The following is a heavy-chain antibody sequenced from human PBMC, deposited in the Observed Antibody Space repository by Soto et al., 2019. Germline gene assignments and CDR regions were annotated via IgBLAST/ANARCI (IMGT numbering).Heavy chain of an antibody. CDR2: ISSSGSTI. V-gene: IGHV3-11*01. CDR1: GFTFSDYY. D-gene: IGHD3-10*01. Sequence: PGGSLRLSCAASGFTFSDYYMSWIRQAPGKGLEWVSYISSSGSTIYYADSVKGRFTISRDNAKNSLYLQMNSLRAEETAVYYCARENSGEPDDDYGMDVWGQGTTVTVSS. J-gene: IGHJ6*02. CDR3: ARENSGEPDDDYGMDV.